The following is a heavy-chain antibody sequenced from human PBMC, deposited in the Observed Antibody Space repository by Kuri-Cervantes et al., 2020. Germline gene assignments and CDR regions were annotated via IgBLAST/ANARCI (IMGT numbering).Heavy chain of an antibody. CDR3: AKDTIFGVVPYFDY. CDR2: IYQSGTT. D-gene: IGHD3-3*01. V-gene: IGHV4-38-2*02. CDR1: GSSISSGYY. J-gene: IGHJ4*02. Sequence: SETLSLTCSVSGSSISSGYYWGWIRQPPGKGLECIGTIYQSGTTYYNASLKSRVTISVDMSKNHFSLRLSSVTAADTAVYYCAKDTIFGVVPYFDYWGQGTLVTVSS.